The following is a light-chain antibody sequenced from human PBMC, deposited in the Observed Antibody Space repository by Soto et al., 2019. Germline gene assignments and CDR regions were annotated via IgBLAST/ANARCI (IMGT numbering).Light chain of an antibody. V-gene: IGKV3-20*01. CDR3: QQYGSYRT. Sequence: EIELTQSPATLSSSPGERATLSCRASQSVSSCYVSCYQQKPGQAPMLLIYRASSRATGIPNRFSGSGSGTDFTITISRLEHEDFAVYYCQQYGSYRTFGQGTKVEIK. CDR1: QSVSSCY. CDR2: RAS. J-gene: IGKJ1*01.